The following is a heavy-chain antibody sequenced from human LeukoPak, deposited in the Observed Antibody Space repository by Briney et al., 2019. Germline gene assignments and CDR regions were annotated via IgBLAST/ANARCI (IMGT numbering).Heavy chain of an antibody. CDR2: ISSSSSTI. CDR3: ARDHDSGGNSAPGY. CDR1: GFTFSSYS. D-gene: IGHD4-23*01. J-gene: IGHJ4*02. Sequence: GGSLRLSCAASGFTFSSYSMNWVRQAPGKGLEWVSYISSSSSTIYYADSVKGRFTISRDNAKNSLYLQMNSLRAEDTAVYYCARDHDSGGNSAPGYWGQGTLVTVSS. V-gene: IGHV3-48*01.